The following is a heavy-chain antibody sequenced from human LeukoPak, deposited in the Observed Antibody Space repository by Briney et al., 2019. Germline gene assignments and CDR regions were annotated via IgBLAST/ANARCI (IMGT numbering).Heavy chain of an antibody. CDR2: ISSSSSYI. Sequence: PRGSLRLSCAASGFTFSSYSMNWVRQAPGKGLEWVSSISSSSSYIYYADSVKGRFTISRDNAKNSLYLQMNSLRAEDTAVYYCAREWEYCSGGSCYLFSDWFDPWGQGTLVTVSS. CDR3: AREWEYCSGGSCYLFSDWFDP. J-gene: IGHJ5*02. CDR1: GFTFSSYS. D-gene: IGHD2-15*01. V-gene: IGHV3-21*01.